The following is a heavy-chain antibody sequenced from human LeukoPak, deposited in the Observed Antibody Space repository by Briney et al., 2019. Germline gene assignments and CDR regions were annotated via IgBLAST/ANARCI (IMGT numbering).Heavy chain of an antibody. CDR3: AREVTAAGPLNY. V-gene: IGHV1-2*04. Sequence: ASVKVSCKASGYTFTGYYMHWVRQAPGQGLEWMRWINPNSGGTNYAQKFQGWVTMTRDTSISTAYMELSRLRSDDTAVYYCAREVTAAGPLNYWGQGTLVTVSS. CDR1: GYTFTGYY. CDR2: INPNSGGT. J-gene: IGHJ4*02. D-gene: IGHD6-13*01.